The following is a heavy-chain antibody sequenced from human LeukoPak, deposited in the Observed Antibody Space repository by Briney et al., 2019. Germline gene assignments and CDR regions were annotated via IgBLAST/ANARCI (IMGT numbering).Heavy chain of an antibody. CDR1: GGTFSSYA. J-gene: IGHJ3*02. D-gene: IGHD2-8*01. Sequence: SVKVSCKASGGTFSSYAISWVRQAPGQGLEWMGRIIPILGIANYAQKFQGRVTITADKSTSTAYMELSSLRSEDTAVYYCARAGVADAFDIWGQGTMVTDSS. CDR3: ARAGVADAFDI. V-gene: IGHV1-69*04. CDR2: IIPILGIA.